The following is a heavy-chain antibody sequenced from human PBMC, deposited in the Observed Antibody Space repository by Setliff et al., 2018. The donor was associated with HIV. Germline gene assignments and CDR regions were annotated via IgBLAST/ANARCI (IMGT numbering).Heavy chain of an antibody. V-gene: IGHV5-51*01. CDR2: IYPADSDT. Sequence: LKISCKVSGPSFATYWIGWVRQLPGKGLEWMGIIYPADSDTKYNPSFQGQVTMSADKSIRAAYLQWRSLKASDTATYYCTLSIGGYCNDGNCHIGFDYWGQGSLVTVSS. J-gene: IGHJ4*02. D-gene: IGHD2-15*01. CDR3: TLSIGGYCNDGNCHIGFDY. CDR1: GPSFATYW.